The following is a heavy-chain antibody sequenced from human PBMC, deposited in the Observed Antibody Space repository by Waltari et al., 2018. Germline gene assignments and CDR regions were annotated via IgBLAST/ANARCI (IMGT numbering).Heavy chain of an antibody. J-gene: IGHJ4*02. D-gene: IGHD4-4*01. CDR3: ANSGGGLVTLYPYPVDY. V-gene: IGHV3-23*01. CDR2: ISGSGVRT. Sequence: EVQLLESGGGLVQPGGSLRLSCAASGFTFSSYAMSWVRQAPGKGLEWVSAISGSGVRTYYADAVKGRFTISRDNSKNTLYLQMNSLRAEDTAVYYCANSGGGLVTLYPYPVDYWGQGTLVTVSS. CDR1: GFTFSSYA.